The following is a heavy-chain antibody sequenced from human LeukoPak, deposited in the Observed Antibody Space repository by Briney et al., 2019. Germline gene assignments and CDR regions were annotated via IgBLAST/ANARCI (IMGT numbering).Heavy chain of an antibody. CDR3: ARAVGYSYGYIYPNFGY. Sequence: GGSLRLSCAASGFTFSSHTMNWVRQAPGKGLEWVSYISSTGDTIYYADSVKGRFTISRDNAKHSVYLQMNSLRDEDTAVYYCARAVGYSYGYIYPNFGYWGQGTLVTVSS. CDR2: ISSTGDTI. V-gene: IGHV3-48*02. D-gene: IGHD5-18*01. CDR1: GFTFSSHT. J-gene: IGHJ4*02.